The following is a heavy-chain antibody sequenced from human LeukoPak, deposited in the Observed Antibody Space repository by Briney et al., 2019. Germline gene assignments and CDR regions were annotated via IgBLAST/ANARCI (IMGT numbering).Heavy chain of an antibody. D-gene: IGHD3-22*01. CDR1: GGSISTGNYY. J-gene: IGHJ4*02. CDR3: AHYYDSRGYYLGY. V-gene: IGHV4-39*01. Sequence: SETLSLTCTVSGGSISTGNYYWGWIRQPPGKGLEWIGSMLFSGTTYSKPSLKSRVTMSVDTSKNQFSLNLSSVTAADMAVYYCAHYYDSRGYYLGYWGQGTLVTVSS. CDR2: MLFSGTT.